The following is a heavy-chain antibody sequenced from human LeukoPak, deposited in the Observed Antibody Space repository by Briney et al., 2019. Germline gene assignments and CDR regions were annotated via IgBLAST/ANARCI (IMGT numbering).Heavy chain of an antibody. D-gene: IGHD3-22*01. J-gene: IGHJ4*02. Sequence: PSETLSLTCAVSGFSITSGYYWGWIRQPPGKGLEWIGYIYYSGTTNYNPSLKSRVTISVDTSKNQFSLRLSSVTAADTALYYCARDRGSGYLDSWGQGTLVTVSS. CDR2: IYYSGTT. CDR3: ARDRGSGYLDS. V-gene: IGHV4-61*01. CDR1: GFSITSGYY.